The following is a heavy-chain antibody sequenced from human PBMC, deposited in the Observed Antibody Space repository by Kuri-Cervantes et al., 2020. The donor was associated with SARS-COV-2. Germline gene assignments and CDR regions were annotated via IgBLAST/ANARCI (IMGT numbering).Heavy chain of an antibody. CDR3: ARASPLPSPIGIDV. V-gene: IGHV1-8*01. Sequence: ASVKVSCKASGYTFTSYDINWVRQATGQGLEWMGWMNPNSGNTGYAQKFQGRVTITADESTSTAYMELSSLRSEDTAVYYCARASPLPSPIGIDVWGQGTTVTVSS. CDR1: GYTFTSYD. CDR2: MNPNSGNT. J-gene: IGHJ6*02.